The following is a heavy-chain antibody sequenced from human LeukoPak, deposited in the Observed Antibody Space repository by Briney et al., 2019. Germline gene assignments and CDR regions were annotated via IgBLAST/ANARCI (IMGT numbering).Heavy chain of an antibody. CDR3: AKGDCSSTSCYRGLRFLEWLSPAYFDY. J-gene: IGHJ4*02. CDR2: ISGSGGST. Sequence: GGSLRLSCAASGFTFSSYAMSRVRQAPGKGLEWVSAISGSGGSTYYADSVKGRFTISRDNSKNTLYLQMNSLRAEDTAVYYCAKGDCSSTSCYRGLRFLEWLSPAYFDYWGQGTLVTVSS. D-gene: IGHD2-2*02. CDR1: GFTFSSYA. V-gene: IGHV3-23*01.